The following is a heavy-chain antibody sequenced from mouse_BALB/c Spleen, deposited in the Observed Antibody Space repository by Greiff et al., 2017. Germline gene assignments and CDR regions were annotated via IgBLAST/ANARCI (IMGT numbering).Heavy chain of an antibody. V-gene: IGHV5-6-5*01. CDR2: ISSGGST. CDR1: GFTFSSYA. Sequence: EVKLVESGGGLVKPGGSLKLSCAASGFTFSSYAMSWVRQTPEKRLEWVASISSGGSTYYPDTVKGRFTISRDNAKNTLYLQMSSLKSEDTAMYYCARHGNWDYAMDYWGQGTSVTVSS. J-gene: IGHJ4*01. D-gene: IGHD2-1*01. CDR3: ARHGNWDYAMDY.